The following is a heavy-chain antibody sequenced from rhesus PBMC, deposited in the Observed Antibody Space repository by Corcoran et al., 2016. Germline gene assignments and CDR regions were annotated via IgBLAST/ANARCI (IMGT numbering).Heavy chain of an antibody. Sequence: QVQLQESGPGLVKPSETLSLTCAASGGSFSSYWWSWIRQPPGKGLEWIGEFNGNSGSTNYNPSLKSRVTISKDASKSQFSLKLSSVTAADTAVYYCARGRGSSYVDYWGQGVLVTVSS. CDR2: FNGNSGST. V-gene: IGHV4-80*01. CDR3: ARGRGSSYVDY. CDR1: GGSFSSYW. D-gene: IGHD4-29*01. J-gene: IGHJ4*01.